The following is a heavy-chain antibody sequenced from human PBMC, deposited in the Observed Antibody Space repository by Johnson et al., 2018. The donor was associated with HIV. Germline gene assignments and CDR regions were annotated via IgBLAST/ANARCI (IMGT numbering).Heavy chain of an antibody. CDR1: GFSFSDYY. V-gene: IGHV3-11*04. D-gene: IGHD3-3*01. J-gene: IGHJ3*02. Sequence: QVLLVESGGGLVKPGGSLRLSCAASGFSFSDYYMSWIRQAPGKGLEWVSYISSSGSTIYYADSVVKGRFTISRDNAKNSVFLQMNSLRVEDKAIYYCARQPDNFGSSDAFDIWGQGTMVTVSS. CDR2: ISSSGSTI. CDR3: ARQPDNFGSSDAFDI.